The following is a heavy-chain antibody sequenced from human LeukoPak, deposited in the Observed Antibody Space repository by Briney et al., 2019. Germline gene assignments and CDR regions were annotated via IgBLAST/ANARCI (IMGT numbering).Heavy chain of an antibody. V-gene: IGHV3-21*01. J-gene: IGHJ4*02. CDR2: ISSSSSYI. D-gene: IGHD2-2*01. CDR1: GFTFSSYS. Sequence: GGSLRLSCAASGFTFSSYSMNWFRQAPGKGLEWVSSISSSSSYIYYADSVKGRFTISRDNAKNSLYLQMNSLRAEDTAVYYCARESWDIVVVPAALDYWGQGTLVTVSS. CDR3: ARESWDIVVVPAALDY.